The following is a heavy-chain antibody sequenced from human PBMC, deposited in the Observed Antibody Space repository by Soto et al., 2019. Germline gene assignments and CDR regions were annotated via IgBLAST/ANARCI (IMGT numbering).Heavy chain of an antibody. CDR2: IIPIFGTA. Sequence: QVQLVQSGAEVKKPGSSVKVSCKASGGTFSSYAISWVRQAPGQGLEWMGGIIPIFGTANYAQKFQGRVTITADESTSTAYMELSSRRSGDTAVYYCARDNSRGGAGTVDAFDIWGQGTMVTVSS. CDR1: GGTFSSYA. CDR3: ARDNSRGGAGTVDAFDI. V-gene: IGHV1-69*01. D-gene: IGHD6-19*01. J-gene: IGHJ3*02.